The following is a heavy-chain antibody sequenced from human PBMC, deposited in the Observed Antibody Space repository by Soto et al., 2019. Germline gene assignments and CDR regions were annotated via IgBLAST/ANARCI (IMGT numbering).Heavy chain of an antibody. D-gene: IGHD2-2*01. Sequence: TLSLTCTVSGGSIISGYYYWSWIRHPPGKGLEWIGYIYYSGSTYYNPSLKSRVTISVDTSKNQFSLKLSSVTAADTAVYYCAGGDCSSTSCSWFDPWGQGTLVTVSS. J-gene: IGHJ5*02. V-gene: IGHV4-30-4*01. CDR2: IYYSGST. CDR1: GGSIISGYYY. CDR3: AGGDCSSTSCSWFDP.